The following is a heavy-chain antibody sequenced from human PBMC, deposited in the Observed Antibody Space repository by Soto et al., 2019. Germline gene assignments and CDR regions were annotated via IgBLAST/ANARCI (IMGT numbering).Heavy chain of an antibody. D-gene: IGHD3-22*01. CDR1: GFTFDDYG. Sequence: GGSLSLSCEASGFTFDDYGMSWVRQAPGKGLEWVSGINWNGGSTGYADSVKGRFTISRDNAKNSLYLQMNSLRAEDTALYYCAREPRYYYDSSGYLNWFDPWGQGTLVTVSS. CDR2: INWNGGST. V-gene: IGHV3-20*04. J-gene: IGHJ5*02. CDR3: AREPRYYYDSSGYLNWFDP.